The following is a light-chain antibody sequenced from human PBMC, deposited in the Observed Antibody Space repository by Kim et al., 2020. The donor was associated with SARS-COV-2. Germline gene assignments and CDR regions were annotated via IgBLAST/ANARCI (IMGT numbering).Light chain of an antibody. CDR1: QSVSSSY. CDR3: QQYGSSPVS. CDR2: GAS. Sequence: EIVLTQSPGTLSLSPGERATLSCRASQSVSSSYLAWYQQKPGQAPRLLIYGASTRATGIPDRFSGSGSGTDFTLTISRLEPEDFAVYYCQQYGSSPVSFGQGTKLEI. V-gene: IGKV3-20*01. J-gene: IGKJ2*03.